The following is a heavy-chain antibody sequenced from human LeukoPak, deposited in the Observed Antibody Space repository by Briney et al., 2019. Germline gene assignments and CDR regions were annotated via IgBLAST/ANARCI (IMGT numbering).Heavy chain of an antibody. CDR2: IHYSGNT. V-gene: IGHV4-39*07. Sequence: SETLSLTCTVSGGSIISSTYHWGWIRQPPGQGLEWIGTIHYSGNTYYNPSLKSRISMSVDTSKNQVSLTVTSVTAADTAVYYCARDTGSSSTDFWGQGPLVTVSS. CDR1: GGSIISSTYH. J-gene: IGHJ4*02. CDR3: ARDTGSSSTDF. D-gene: IGHD6-6*01.